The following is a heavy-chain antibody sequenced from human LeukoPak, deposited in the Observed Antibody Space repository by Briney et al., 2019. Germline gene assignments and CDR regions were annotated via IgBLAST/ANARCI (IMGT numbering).Heavy chain of an antibody. Sequence: GASVKVSCKASGYTFTSYGISWVRQAPGQGLEWMGWISAYNGNTNYAQKLQGRVTMTTDTSTSTAYMELRSLRSDDTAVYYCARDSSGYYYPRAFDIWGQGTMVTVSS. CDR1: GYTFTSYG. CDR2: ISAYNGNT. D-gene: IGHD3-22*01. V-gene: IGHV1-18*01. J-gene: IGHJ3*02. CDR3: ARDSSGYYYPRAFDI.